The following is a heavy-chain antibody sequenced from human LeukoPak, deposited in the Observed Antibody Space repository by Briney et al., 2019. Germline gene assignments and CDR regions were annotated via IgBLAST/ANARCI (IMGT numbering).Heavy chain of an antibody. V-gene: IGHV1-8*03. CDR3: ARARSFGAFDI. D-gene: IGHD3-10*01. CDR1: GGTFSSYA. Sequence: ASVKVSCKASGGTFSSYAINWVRQATGQGLEWMGWMNPNSGNTGYAQKFQGRVTITRNTSISTAYMELSSLRSEDTAVYYCARARSFGAFDIWGQGTMVTVSS. CDR2: MNPNSGNT. J-gene: IGHJ3*02.